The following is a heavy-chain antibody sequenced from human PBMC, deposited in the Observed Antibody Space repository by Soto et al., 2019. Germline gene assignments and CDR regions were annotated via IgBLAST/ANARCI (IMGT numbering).Heavy chain of an antibody. V-gene: IGHV1-69*13. D-gene: IGHD3-22*01. CDR2: IIPMFGKA. CDR1: GGTFSRYA. Sequence: SVKVSCKASGGTFSRYAISWVRQAPGQGLEWMGGIIPMFGKANYAQKFQGRVTITADESTSTGYMELRSLISEDTAVYYCARDGTLYDSSGYYYVYWGQGTLVTVSS. J-gene: IGHJ4*02. CDR3: ARDGTLYDSSGYYYVY.